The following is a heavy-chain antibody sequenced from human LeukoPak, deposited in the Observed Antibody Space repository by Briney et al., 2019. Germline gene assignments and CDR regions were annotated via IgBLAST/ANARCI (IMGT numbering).Heavy chain of an antibody. Sequence: PGGSLRLSCAASEFTFSSYTMSWVRQAPGKGLEWVSYISSSGSTIYYADSVRGRFTISRDNAKNSLYLQMNSLRAEDTALYYCARGAYDSSGYYDYFDYWGQGTLVTDSS. V-gene: IGHV3-48*04. D-gene: IGHD3-22*01. CDR2: ISSSGSTI. CDR3: ARGAYDSSGYYDYFDY. CDR1: EFTFSSYT. J-gene: IGHJ4*02.